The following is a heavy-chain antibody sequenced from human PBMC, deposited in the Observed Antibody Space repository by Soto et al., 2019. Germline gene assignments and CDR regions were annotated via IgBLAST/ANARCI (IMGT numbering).Heavy chain of an antibody. Sequence: PSETLSLTCTVSGGSISSGDYYWSWIRQPPGKGLEWIGYIYYSGSTYYNPSLKSRVTISVDTSKNQFSLKLSSVTAADTAVYYCARVLGGYEIGGQWRYYFDYWGQGTLVTVSS. CDR1: GGSISSGDYY. CDR3: ARVLGGYEIGGQWRYYFDY. J-gene: IGHJ4*02. V-gene: IGHV4-30-4*01. D-gene: IGHD5-12*01. CDR2: IYYSGST.